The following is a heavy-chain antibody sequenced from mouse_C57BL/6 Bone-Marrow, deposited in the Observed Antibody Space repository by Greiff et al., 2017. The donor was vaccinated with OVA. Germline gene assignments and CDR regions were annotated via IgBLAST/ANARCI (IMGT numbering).Heavy chain of an antibody. J-gene: IGHJ4*01. CDR2: IDPENGDT. CDR3: TTRRGPKDY. Sequence: DVHLVESGAELVRPGASVKLSCTASGFNIKDDYMHWVKQRPEQGLEWIGWIDPENGDTEYASKFQGKATITADTSSNTAYLQLSSLTSEDTAVYYCTTRRGPKDYWGQGTSVTVSS. V-gene: IGHV14-4*01. CDR1: GFNIKDDY.